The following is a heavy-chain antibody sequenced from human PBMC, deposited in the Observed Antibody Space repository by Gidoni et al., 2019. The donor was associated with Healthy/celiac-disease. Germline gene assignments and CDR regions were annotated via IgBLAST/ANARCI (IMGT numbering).Heavy chain of an antibody. Sequence: QVQLVQSGAEVKKPGSSVKVSCKASGGTFSSYTISWVRQAPGQGLEWMGRIIPIRGIANYAQKFQGRVTITADKSTSTAYMELSSLRSEDTAVYYCASDPYSSSDYFDYWGQGTLVTVSS. V-gene: IGHV1-69*02. D-gene: IGHD6-6*01. CDR3: ASDPYSSSDYFDY. CDR2: IIPIRGIA. CDR1: GGTFSSYT. J-gene: IGHJ4*02.